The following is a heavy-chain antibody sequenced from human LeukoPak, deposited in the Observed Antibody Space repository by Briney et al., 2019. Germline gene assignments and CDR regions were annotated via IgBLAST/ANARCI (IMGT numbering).Heavy chain of an antibody. J-gene: IGHJ4*02. V-gene: IGHV3-30*02. CDR3: VKDNPLDY. CDR2: IRYDGTSE. D-gene: IGHD1-14*01. Sequence: GGSLRLSCGASGFTFNNYGMLWVRQAPGKGLDWVAFIRYDGTSEYYADSVKGRFTISRDNSKNTLFLEMNSLRPEDTALYYCVKDNPLDYWGQGTLVTVSS. CDR1: GFTFNNYG.